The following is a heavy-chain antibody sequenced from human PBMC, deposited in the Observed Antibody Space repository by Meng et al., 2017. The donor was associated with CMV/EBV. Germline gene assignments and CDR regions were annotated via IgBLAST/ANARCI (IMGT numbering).Heavy chain of an antibody. D-gene: IGHD3-10*01. CDR3: ARGGSGSMVRGVIRRFGP. CDR2: IIPIFGTA. Sequence: SVKVSCKASGGTFSSYAISWVRQAPGQGLEWMGGIIPIFGTANYAQKFQGRVTITTDESTSTAYMELSSLRSEDTAVYYCARGGSGSMVRGVIRRFGPWGQGTLVPSPQ. J-gene: IGHJ5*02. CDR1: GGTFSSYA. V-gene: IGHV1-69*05.